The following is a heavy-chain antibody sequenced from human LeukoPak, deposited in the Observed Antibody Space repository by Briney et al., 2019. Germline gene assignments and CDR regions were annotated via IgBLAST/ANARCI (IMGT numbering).Heavy chain of an antibody. CDR1: GFTVNTNY. V-gene: IGHV3-53*01. Sequence: GGSLRLSCVASGFTVNTNYMSWVRQAPGKGLEWVSIMHSTGTTYYADSVKGRFTFSRDDSKNTLYLQMNSLRAEDTAVYYCARDGASGRGYYYYYGMDVWGQGTTVTVSS. D-gene: IGHD4/OR15-4a*01. CDR2: MHSTGTT. J-gene: IGHJ6*02. CDR3: ARDGASGRGYYYYYGMDV.